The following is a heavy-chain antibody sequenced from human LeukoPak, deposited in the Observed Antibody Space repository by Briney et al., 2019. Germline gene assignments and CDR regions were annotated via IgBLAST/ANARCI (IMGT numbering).Heavy chain of an antibody. J-gene: IGHJ4*02. V-gene: IGHV3-48*01. CDR2: ISSTTITT. CDR3: VREIIRLGQDDYFDS. Sequence: GRSLRLSRAASGFTFSSYSMNWVRQAPGKRLEWVSYISSTTITTYYADSVKGRVTTSRDNTKNSLYLQMNSLRAEDTAVYYCVREIIRLGQDDYFDSWGQGTLVTVSS. D-gene: IGHD3-3*02. CDR1: GFTFSSYS.